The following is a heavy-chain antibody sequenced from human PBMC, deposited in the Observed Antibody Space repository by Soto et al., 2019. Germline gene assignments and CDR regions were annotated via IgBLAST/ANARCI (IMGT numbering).Heavy chain of an antibody. V-gene: IGHV1-58*01. CDR2: IVVGSGNT. D-gene: IGHD2-8*01. CDR1: GFTFTSSA. J-gene: IGHJ6*02. Sequence: ASVKVSCKASGFTFTSSAVQWVRQARGQRLGWIGWIVVGSGNTNYAQKFQERVTITRDMSTSTAYMELSSLRSEDTAVYYCAAPATKGGYYYYGMDVWGQGTTVTVSS. CDR3: AAPATKGGYYYYGMDV.